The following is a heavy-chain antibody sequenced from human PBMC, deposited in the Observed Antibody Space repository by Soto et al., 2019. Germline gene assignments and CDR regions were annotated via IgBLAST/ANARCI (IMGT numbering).Heavy chain of an antibody. CDR3: ARFQEAYDSSGHAVDY. CDR2: MNPNSGDT. D-gene: IGHD3-22*01. CDR1: GYTFTSYD. V-gene: IGHV1-8*01. J-gene: IGHJ4*02. Sequence: ASVKVSCKASGYTFTSYDINWVRQATGQGLEWLGWMNPNSGDTGYAQKLQGRVTMTRNTSISTAYMELSRLRSDDTAVYYCARFQEAYDSSGHAVDYWGRGTLVTVSS.